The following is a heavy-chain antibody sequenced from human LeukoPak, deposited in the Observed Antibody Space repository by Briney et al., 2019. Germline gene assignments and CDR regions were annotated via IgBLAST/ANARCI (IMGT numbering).Heavy chain of an antibody. CDR2: IYPGDSDT. J-gene: IGHJ4*02. V-gene: IGHV5-51*01. CDR3: ARRPKRGYSYSCLDY. Sequence: GESLKISCKGSGYSFTSYWIGWVRQMPGKGLEWMGIIYPGDSDTRYSPSFQGQVTISADKSISTAYLQWSSLKASDTAMYYCARRPKRGYSYSCLDYWGQGTLVTVSS. D-gene: IGHD5-18*01. CDR1: GYSFTSYW.